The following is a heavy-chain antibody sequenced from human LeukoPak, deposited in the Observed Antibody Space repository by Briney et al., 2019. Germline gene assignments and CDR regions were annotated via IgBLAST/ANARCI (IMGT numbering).Heavy chain of an antibody. D-gene: IGHD3-22*01. V-gene: IGHV3-7*01. J-gene: IGHJ4*02. Sequence: GGSLRLSCVASGFSFGNYWMIWVRQAPGKGLEWVANIKQDGNEKYYVDSVRGRVTISRDNAKNSLYLQMNSLRAEDTAVYYCARDGSSGISHAADYWGQGTLVTVSS. CDR2: IKQDGNEK. CDR3: ARDGSSGISHAADY. CDR1: GFSFGNYW.